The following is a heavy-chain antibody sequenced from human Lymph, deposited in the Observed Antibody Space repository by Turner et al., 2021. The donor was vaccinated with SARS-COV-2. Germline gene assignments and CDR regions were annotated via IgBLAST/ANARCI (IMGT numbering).Heavy chain of an antibody. J-gene: IGHJ6*02. CDR2: IIPMFGTA. CDR1: GGTFSSHV. Sequence: QVQLVQSGTEVKKPASSVKVSCKAYGGTFSSHVISWVRQAPGQGLEWMGGIIPMFGTANYEQKFQGRVTITADESTSTAYMELSSLRSDDTAVYYCARVGSSVVPYYYYGMDVWGQGPTVTVSS. CDR3: ARVGSSVVPYYYYGMDV. D-gene: IGHD3-22*01. V-gene: IGHV1-69*01.